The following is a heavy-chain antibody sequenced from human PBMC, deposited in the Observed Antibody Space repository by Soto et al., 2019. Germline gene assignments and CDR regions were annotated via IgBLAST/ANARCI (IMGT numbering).Heavy chain of an antibody. Sequence: GASVKVSCKASGGTFSSYAISWVRQAPGQGLEWMGGIIPIFGTANYAQKFQGRVTITADESTSTAYMELSSLRSEDTAVYYCASEVDTAMDLDYWGQGTLVTVSS. J-gene: IGHJ4*02. CDR2: IIPIFGTA. CDR3: ASEVDTAMDLDY. D-gene: IGHD5-18*01. CDR1: GGTFSSYA. V-gene: IGHV1-69*13.